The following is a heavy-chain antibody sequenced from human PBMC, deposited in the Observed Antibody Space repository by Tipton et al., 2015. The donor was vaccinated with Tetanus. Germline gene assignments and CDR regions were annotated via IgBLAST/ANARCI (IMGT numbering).Heavy chain of an antibody. CDR1: GGSISSSSYY. D-gene: IGHD6-19*01. V-gene: IGHV4-39*01. J-gene: IGHJ4*02. Sequence: TLSLTCTVSGGSISSSSYYWGWIRQPPGKGLEWIGSIYYSGSTYYNPSLKSRVTISVDTSKNQFSLKLSSVTAADTAVYYCARLHSKWLVESDCWGQGTLVTVSS. CDR3: ARLHSKWLVESDC. CDR2: IYYSGST.